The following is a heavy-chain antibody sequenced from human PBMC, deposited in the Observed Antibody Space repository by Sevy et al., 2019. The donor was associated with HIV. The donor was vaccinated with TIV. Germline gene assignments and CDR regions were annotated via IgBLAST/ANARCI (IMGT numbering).Heavy chain of an antibody. CDR2: IKQDGSEK. J-gene: IGHJ4*02. CDR1: GFTFTNYW. V-gene: IGHV3-7*01. Sequence: GGSLRLSCAASGFTFTNYWMSWVRQAPGKGLEWVANIKQDGSEKYYVDSVKGRFTISRDNAKNSLYLQMNSLRAEDTAVYYCARDRQWLASYYFDYWGQGTLVTVSS. D-gene: IGHD6-19*01. CDR3: ARDRQWLASYYFDY.